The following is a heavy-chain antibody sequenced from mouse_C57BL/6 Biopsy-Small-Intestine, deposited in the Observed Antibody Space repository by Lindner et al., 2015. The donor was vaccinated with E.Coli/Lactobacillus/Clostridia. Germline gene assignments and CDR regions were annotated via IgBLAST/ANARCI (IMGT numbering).Heavy chain of an antibody. CDR2: INPGSGGT. V-gene: IGHV1-54*01. CDR3: ATYGNFAY. Sequence: QLQESGAELVRPGTSVKVSCKASGYAFSNFLIEWVKQRPGQGLEWIGVINPGSGGTDYNEKFKAKATLTADKSSTTAYIQLSSLTSEDSAVYFCATYGNFAYWGQGTLVTVSA. J-gene: IGHJ3*01. CDR1: GYAFSNFL. D-gene: IGHD2-1*01.